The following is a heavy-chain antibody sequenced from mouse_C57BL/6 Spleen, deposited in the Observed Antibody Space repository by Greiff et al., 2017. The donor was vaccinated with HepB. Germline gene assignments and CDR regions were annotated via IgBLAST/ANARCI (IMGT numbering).Heavy chain of an antibody. Sequence: EVQRVESGGGLVQPGGSLKLSCAASGFTFSDYYMYWVRQTPEKRLEWVAYISNGGGSTYYPDTVKGRFTISRDNAKNTLYLQMSRLKSEDTAMYYCARRVYGSSSYYFDYWGQGTTLTVSS. V-gene: IGHV5-12*01. CDR2: ISNGGGST. CDR3: ARRVYGSSSYYFDY. J-gene: IGHJ2*01. D-gene: IGHD1-1*01. CDR1: GFTFSDYY.